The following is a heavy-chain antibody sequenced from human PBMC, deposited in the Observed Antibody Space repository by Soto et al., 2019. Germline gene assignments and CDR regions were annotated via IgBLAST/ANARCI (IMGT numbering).Heavy chain of an antibody. CDR1: GFTISSYA. D-gene: IGHD3-9*01. J-gene: IGHJ4*02. CDR3: AKGAPADYDILTGYYTN. V-gene: IGHV3-23*01. Sequence: GGPLRLSCAASGFTISSYAMSWVRQAPGKGLEWVSAISGSGGSTYYADSVKGRFTISRDNSKNTLYLQMNSLRAEDTAVYYCAKGAPADYDILTGYYTNWGQGTLVTVSS. CDR2: ISGSGGST.